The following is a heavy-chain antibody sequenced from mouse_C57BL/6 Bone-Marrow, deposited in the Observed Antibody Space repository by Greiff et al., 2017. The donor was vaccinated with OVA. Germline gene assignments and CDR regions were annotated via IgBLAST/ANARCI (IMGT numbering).Heavy chain of an antibody. V-gene: IGHV5-17*01. CDR3: ARDYYGSSYYYAMDY. CDR1: GFTFSDYG. D-gene: IGHD1-1*01. J-gene: IGHJ4*01. CDR2: ISSGSSTI. Sequence: EVQRVESGGGLVKPGGSLKLSCAASGFTFSDYGMHWVRQAPEKGLEWVAYISSGSSTIYCADTVKGRFTISRDNAKNTLFLQMTSLRSEDTAMYYCARDYYGSSYYYAMDYWGQGTSVTVSS.